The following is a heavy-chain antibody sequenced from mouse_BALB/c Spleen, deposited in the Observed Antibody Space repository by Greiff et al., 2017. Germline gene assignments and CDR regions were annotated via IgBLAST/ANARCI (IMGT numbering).Heavy chain of an antibody. CDR3: VRGTGYFDY. D-gene: IGHD4-1*01. CDR1: GFSLTSYD. CDR2: IWTGGGT. V-gene: IGHV2-9-2*01. Sequence: VKLVESGPGLVAPSQSLSITCTVSGFSLTSYDISWIRQPPGKGLEWLGVIWTGGGTNYNSAFMSRLSISKDNSKSQVFLKMNSLQTDDTAIYYCVRGTGYFDYWGQGTTLTVSS. J-gene: IGHJ2*01.